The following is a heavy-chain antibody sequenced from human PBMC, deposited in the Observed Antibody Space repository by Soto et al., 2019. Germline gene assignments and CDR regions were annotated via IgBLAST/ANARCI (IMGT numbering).Heavy chain of an antibody. D-gene: IGHD3-22*01. CDR1: GFTFSSYV. J-gene: IGHJ3*02. CDR3: ARGRSPYYYDSSGHDAFDI. CDR2: IWYDGSNK. V-gene: IGHV3-33*01. Sequence: GGALRLSCAESGFTFSSYVMHWVRQSPGKGLEWVAVIWYDGSNKYYADSVKGRFTISRDDSKNTLYLQMNSLRAEDTAVYYCARGRSPYYYDSSGHDAFDIWGQGTMVTVSS.